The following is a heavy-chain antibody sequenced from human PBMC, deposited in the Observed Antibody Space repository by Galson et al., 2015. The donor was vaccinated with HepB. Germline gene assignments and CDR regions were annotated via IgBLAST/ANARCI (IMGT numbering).Heavy chain of an antibody. D-gene: IGHD3-22*01. J-gene: IGHJ4*02. CDR1: GFTFSSYA. CDR3: ARDSGPQKITLMARGYFDY. CDR2: ISYDGSNK. Sequence: SLRLSCAASGFTFSSYAMHWVRQAPGKGLEWVAVISYDGSNKYYADSVKGRFTISRDNSKNTLYLQMNSLRAEDTAVYYCARDSGPQKITLMARGYFDYWGQGTLVTVSS. V-gene: IGHV3-30-3*01.